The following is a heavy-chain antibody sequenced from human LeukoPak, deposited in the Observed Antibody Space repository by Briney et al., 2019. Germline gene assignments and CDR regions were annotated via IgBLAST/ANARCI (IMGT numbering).Heavy chain of an antibody. D-gene: IGHD3-22*01. CDR2: ISSSGSTI. Sequence: GGSLRLSCAASGFTFSDYYMSWIRQAPGKGLEWVSYISSSGSTIYYADSVKGRFTISRDNAKNSLYLQMNSLGAEDTAVYYCARDSYDSSGYYYAEYFQHWGQGTLVTVSS. CDR3: ARDSYDSSGYYYAEYFQH. V-gene: IGHV3-11*04. J-gene: IGHJ1*01. CDR1: GFTFSDYY.